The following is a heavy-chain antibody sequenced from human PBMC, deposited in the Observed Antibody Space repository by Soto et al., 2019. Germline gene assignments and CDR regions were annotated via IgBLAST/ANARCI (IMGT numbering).Heavy chain of an antibody. D-gene: IGHD2-2*01. CDR2: IWYDGSNK. CDR1: GFTVSSNY. Sequence: GGSLRLSCAASGFTVSSNYMSWVRQAPGKGLEWVSVIWYDGSNKYYADSVKGRFTISRDNSKNTLYLQMNSLRAEDTAVYYCARGGSTSSSYYYYGMDVWGQGTTVTVSS. J-gene: IGHJ6*02. V-gene: IGHV3-33*08. CDR3: ARGGSTSSSYYYYGMDV.